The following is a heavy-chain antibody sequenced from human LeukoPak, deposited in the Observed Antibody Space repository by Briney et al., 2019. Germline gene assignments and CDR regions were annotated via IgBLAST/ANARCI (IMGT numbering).Heavy chain of an antibody. CDR1: GFTFDDYG. D-gene: IGHD3-10*02. Sequence: GGSLRLSCAASGFTFDDYGMSWVRQAPGRGLVWVSRINSDGSSTSYADSVKGRFTISRDNAKNTLYLQMNSLRAEDTAVYYCARAGDYERGAFDIWGQGTMVTVSS. V-gene: IGHV3-74*01. J-gene: IGHJ3*02. CDR3: ARAGDYERGAFDI. CDR2: INSDGSST.